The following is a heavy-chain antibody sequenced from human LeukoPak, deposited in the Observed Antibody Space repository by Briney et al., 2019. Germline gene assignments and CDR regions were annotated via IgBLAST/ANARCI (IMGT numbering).Heavy chain of an antibody. CDR3: ARSRKAVAGTPLY. CDR1: GYTFTSYA. D-gene: IGHD6-19*01. CDR2: INAGNGNT. J-gene: IGHJ4*02. V-gene: IGHV1-3*01. Sequence: ASVKVSCKASGYTFTSYAMHWVRQAPGQRLEWMGWINAGNGNTKYSQKFQGRVTITRDTSASTAYMELSSLRSEDTAVYYCARSRKAVAGTPLYRGQGTLVTVSS.